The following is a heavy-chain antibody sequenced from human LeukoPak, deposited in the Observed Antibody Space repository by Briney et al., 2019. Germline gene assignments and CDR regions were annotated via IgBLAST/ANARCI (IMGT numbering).Heavy chain of an antibody. V-gene: IGHV4-59*05. D-gene: IGHD3-22*01. J-gene: IGHJ4*02. CDR2: IYYSGST. CDR3: ASGSWNYYDSSGYPQTYDY. CDR1: GGSISSYY. Sequence: SETLSLTCTVSGGSISSYYWSWIRQPPGKGLEWIGSIYYSGSTYYNPSLKSRVTISVDTSKNQFSLKLSSVTAADTAVYYCASGSWNYYDSSGYPQTYDYWGQGTLVTVSS.